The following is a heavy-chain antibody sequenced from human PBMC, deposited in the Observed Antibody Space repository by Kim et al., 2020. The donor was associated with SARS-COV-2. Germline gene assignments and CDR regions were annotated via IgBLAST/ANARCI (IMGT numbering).Heavy chain of an antibody. CDR3: AADWPHGGNDPLRY. CDR2: IVVGSGNT. J-gene: IGHJ4*02. V-gene: IGHV1-58*01. Sequence: SVKVSCKASGFTFTSSAVQWVRQARGQRLEWIGWIVVGSGNTNYAQKFQERVTITRDMSTSTAYMELSSLRSEDTAVYYCAADWPHGGNDPLRYWGQGTLVTVSS. CDR1: GFTFTSSA. D-gene: IGHD2-15*01.